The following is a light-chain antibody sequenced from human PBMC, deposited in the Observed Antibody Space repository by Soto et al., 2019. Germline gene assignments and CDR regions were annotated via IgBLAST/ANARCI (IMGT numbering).Light chain of an antibody. CDR3: QQYGSSSLT. J-gene: IGKJ4*01. V-gene: IGKV3-20*01. CDR1: QSVSSSY. Sequence: EIVLTQSPGTLSLSPGERATLSCRASQSVSSSYLAWYQQKPGQAPRLLIYGASSRATGIPDRFSGSGSGTDFTLTISRLGPEDFAVYYCQQYGSSSLTFGGGTKVDIK. CDR2: GAS.